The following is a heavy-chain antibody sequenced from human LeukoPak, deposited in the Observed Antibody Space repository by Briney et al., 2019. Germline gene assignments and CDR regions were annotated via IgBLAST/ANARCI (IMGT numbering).Heavy chain of an antibody. CDR2: IYTSGST. V-gene: IGHV4-61*02. Sequence: SQTLSLTCTVSGGSISSGSYYWSWIRQPAGKGLEWIGRIYTSGSTNYNPSLKSRVTISVDTSKNQFSLKLSSVTAADTAVYYCAREGDSSSSRFDYWGQGTLVTVSS. D-gene: IGHD6-6*01. CDR1: GGSISSGSYY. J-gene: IGHJ4*02. CDR3: AREGDSSSSRFDY.